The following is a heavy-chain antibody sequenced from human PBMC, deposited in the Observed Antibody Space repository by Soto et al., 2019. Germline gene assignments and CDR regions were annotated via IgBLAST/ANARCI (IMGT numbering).Heavy chain of an antibody. CDR3: ARDSWGEYDSSGYRYYFDY. CDR1: GGSVSSGSYY. J-gene: IGHJ4*02. Sequence: SETLSLTCTVSGGSVSSGSYYWSWIRQPPGKGLEWIGYIYYSGSTNYNPSLKSRVTISLDTSKNQFSLKLSSVTAADTAVYYCARDSWGEYDSSGYRYYFDYWGQGTLVTVSS. D-gene: IGHD3-22*01. CDR2: IYYSGST. V-gene: IGHV4-61*01.